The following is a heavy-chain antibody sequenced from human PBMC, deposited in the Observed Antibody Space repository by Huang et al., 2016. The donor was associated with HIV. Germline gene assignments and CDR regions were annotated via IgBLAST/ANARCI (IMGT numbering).Heavy chain of an antibody. CDR3: AKEASYIFWNGYPLAS. J-gene: IGHJ5*02. CDR1: GFSFVSYA. Sequence: EVQLLESGGGLVQPGGSLRLSCAGSGFSFVSYAMSWVRQPPGKGLEWVSATSNSGRDTYYADSVKGRFTISRDNSKNTLYLQMNSLRAEDTAVYYCAKEASYIFWNGYPLASWGQGTLVTVSP. V-gene: IGHV3-23*01. D-gene: IGHD3-3*01. CDR2: TSNSGRDT.